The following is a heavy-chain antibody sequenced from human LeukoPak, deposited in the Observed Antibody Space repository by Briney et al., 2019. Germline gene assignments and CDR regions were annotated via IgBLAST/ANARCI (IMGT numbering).Heavy chain of an antibody. CDR1: GYTFTSYD. CDR2: MNPNSGNT. D-gene: IGHD3-3*01. Sequence: ASVTVSCKASGYTFTSYDINWVRQAPGQGLEWMGWMNPNSGNTGYAQKFQGRVTMTRNTSISTAYMELSSLRSEDTAVYYCARGNYYDFWSGYPYFDYWGQGTLVTVSS. J-gene: IGHJ4*02. V-gene: IGHV1-8*01. CDR3: ARGNYYDFWSGYPYFDY.